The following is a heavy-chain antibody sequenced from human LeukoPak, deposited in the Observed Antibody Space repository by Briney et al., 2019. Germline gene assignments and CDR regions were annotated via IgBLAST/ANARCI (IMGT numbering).Heavy chain of an antibody. CDR3: ARAPYLTGGS. V-gene: IGHV4-34*01. Sequence: SETLSLTCAVYDGSFTNYYWSWIRQPPGTGLEWIGEINHSGSTNYNPSLRSRVTISLDTSRNQFSLKLSSVTAAVTAVYYCARAPYLTGGSWGQGTMVTVSS. CDR1: DGSFTNYY. CDR2: INHSGST. D-gene: IGHD2-8*02. J-gene: IGHJ3*01.